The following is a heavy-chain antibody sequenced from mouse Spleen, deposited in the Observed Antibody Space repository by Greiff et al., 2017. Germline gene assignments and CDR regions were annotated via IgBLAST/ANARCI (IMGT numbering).Heavy chain of an antibody. J-gene: IGHJ2*01. Sequence: EVQLQQSGPELVKPGASVKISCKASGYSFTGYYMNWVKQSPEKSLEWIGEINPSTGGTTYNQKFKAKATLTVDKSSSTAYMQLKSLTSEDSAVYYCARRYYYGYYWGQGTTLTVSS. D-gene: IGHD1-2*01. V-gene: IGHV1-42*01. CDR2: INPSTGGT. CDR3: ARRYYYGYY. CDR1: GYSFTGYY.